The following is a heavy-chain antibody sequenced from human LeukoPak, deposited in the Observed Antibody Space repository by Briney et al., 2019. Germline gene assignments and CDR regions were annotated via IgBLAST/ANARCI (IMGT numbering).Heavy chain of an antibody. CDR3: ARVVGATTLDY. V-gene: IGHV4-59*01. Sequence: SETLSLTCTVPGGSISSYYWSWIRQPPGKGLEWIGYIYYSGSTNYNPSLKSRVTISVDTSKNQFSLKLSSVTAADTAVYYCARVVGATTLDYWGQGTLVTVSS. J-gene: IGHJ4*02. D-gene: IGHD1-26*01. CDR1: GGSISSYY. CDR2: IYYSGST.